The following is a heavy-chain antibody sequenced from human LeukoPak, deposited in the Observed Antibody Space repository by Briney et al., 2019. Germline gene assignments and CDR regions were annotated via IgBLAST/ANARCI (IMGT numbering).Heavy chain of an antibody. Sequence: GESLKISCKGSGYSFTSYWIGWVRQMPGKGLEWIGIIYPGDSDTRYSPSFQGQVTISADKSISTAYLQWSSLKASDTAMYYCARFEYYYDSSGYSEYYFDYWGQGTLVTVSS. J-gene: IGHJ4*02. V-gene: IGHV5-51*01. CDR1: GYSFTSYW. D-gene: IGHD3-22*01. CDR3: ARFEYYYDSSGYSEYYFDY. CDR2: IYPGDSDT.